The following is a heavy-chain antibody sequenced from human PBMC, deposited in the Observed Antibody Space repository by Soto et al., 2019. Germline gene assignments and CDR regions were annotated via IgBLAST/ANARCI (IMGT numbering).Heavy chain of an antibody. Sequence: QLVESGGGVVHPGRSLRLSCVASGFNFSSYGMHWVRQAPGKGLEWVSVIWYDGSNTYYADSVKGRFTISRDNSKNTVYLQMNGLRAEDTAVYYCARDLGNWANWFDPWGQGTLVTVSS. CDR3: ARDLGNWANWFDP. V-gene: IGHV3-33*01. CDR1: GFNFSSYG. D-gene: IGHD1-1*01. J-gene: IGHJ5*02. CDR2: IWYDGSNT.